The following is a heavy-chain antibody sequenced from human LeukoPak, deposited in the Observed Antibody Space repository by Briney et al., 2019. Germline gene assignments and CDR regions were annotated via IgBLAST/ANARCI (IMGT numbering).Heavy chain of an antibody. Sequence: ASVNVSCKASGYTLSGYYIHWVRQAPGQGLEGMGWINPNSGGTNYAQKFQGRVTMTRATSISTAYMELSRLRSADTAVYYCATVGFRDNFDYWGQGTLVTVSS. D-gene: IGHD3-10*01. J-gene: IGHJ4*02. CDR1: GYTLSGYY. CDR3: ATVGFRDNFDY. V-gene: IGHV1-2*02. CDR2: INPNSGGT.